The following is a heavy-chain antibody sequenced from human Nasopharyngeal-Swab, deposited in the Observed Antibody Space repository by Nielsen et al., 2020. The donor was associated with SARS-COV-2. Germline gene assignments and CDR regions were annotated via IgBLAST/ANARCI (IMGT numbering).Heavy chain of an antibody. D-gene: IGHD6-13*01. Sequence: ASVKVSCKASGYTFTSYGISWVRQAPGQGLEWMGWINAYNGNPNYAQKLQGRVTMTTDTSTSQAYMELRSLRSDDTAVYYCARVEASIAAAESAPWGQGTLVTVSS. J-gene: IGHJ5*02. V-gene: IGHV1-18*01. CDR2: INAYNGNP. CDR3: ARVEASIAAAESAP. CDR1: GYTFTSYG.